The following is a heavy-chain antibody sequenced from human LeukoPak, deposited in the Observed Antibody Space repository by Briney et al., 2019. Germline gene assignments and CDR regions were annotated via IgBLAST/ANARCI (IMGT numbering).Heavy chain of an antibody. CDR1: GGSISSSSYY. D-gene: IGHD3-3*01. V-gene: IGHV4-39*01. Sequence: PSETLSLTCTVSGGSISSSSYYWGWIRQPPGKGLEWIESIYYSGSTYYNPSLKSRVTISVDTSKNQFSLKLSSVTAADTAVYYCASGTIFGVVIPFDIWGQGTMVTVSS. CDR2: IYYSGST. CDR3: ASGTIFGVVIPFDI. J-gene: IGHJ3*02.